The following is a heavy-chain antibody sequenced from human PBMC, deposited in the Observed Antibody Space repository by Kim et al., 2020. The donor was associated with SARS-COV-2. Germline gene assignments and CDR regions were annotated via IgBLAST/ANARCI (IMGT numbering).Heavy chain of an antibody. CDR2: ISSSSSYI. Sequence: GGSLRLSCAASGFTFSSYSMNWVRQAPGKGLEWVSSISSSSSYIYYADSVKGRFTISRDNAKNSLYLQMNSLRAEDTAVYYCARDYCSGGSCHPFDYWGQGTLVTVSS. CDR3: ARDYCSGGSCHPFDY. J-gene: IGHJ4*02. V-gene: IGHV3-21*01. CDR1: GFTFSSYS. D-gene: IGHD2-15*01.